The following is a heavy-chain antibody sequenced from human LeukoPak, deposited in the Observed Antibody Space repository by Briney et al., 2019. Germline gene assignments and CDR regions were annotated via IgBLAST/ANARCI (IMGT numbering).Heavy chain of an antibody. D-gene: IGHD6-13*01. Sequence: GGSLRLSCAASGFTFSSYSMNWVRQAPGKGLEWVSSISSSSSYIYYADSVKGRFTISRDNAKNSLYLQMNSLRAEDMALYYCAKGGSSSWYYWFDPWGQGTLVTVSS. CDR3: AKGGSSSWYYWFDP. CDR2: ISSSSSYI. CDR1: GFTFSSYS. J-gene: IGHJ5*02. V-gene: IGHV3-21*04.